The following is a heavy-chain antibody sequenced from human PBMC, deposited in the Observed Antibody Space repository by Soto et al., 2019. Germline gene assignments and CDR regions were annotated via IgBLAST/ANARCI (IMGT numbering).Heavy chain of an antibody. CDR1: GGSISSSSYY. J-gene: IGHJ4*02. D-gene: IGHD2-15*01. CDR3: ARVGYPSGIY. V-gene: IGHV4-39*01. Sequence: SETLSLTCTVSGGSISSSSYYWGWIRQPPGKGLEWIGSIYYSGSTYYNPSLKSRVTISVDTSKNQFSLKLSSVTAADTAVYYCARVGYPSGIYWGQGTLVTVSS. CDR2: IYYSGST.